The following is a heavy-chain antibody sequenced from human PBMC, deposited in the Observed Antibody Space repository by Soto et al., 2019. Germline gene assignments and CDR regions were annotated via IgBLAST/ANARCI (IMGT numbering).Heavy chain of an antibody. D-gene: IGHD4-4*01. CDR1: GGTFSTYT. V-gene: IGHV1-69*08. CDR3: AGDPDSHYNDSHASSYP. Sequence: QVQLVQSGAEVKKPGSSVKVSCKASGGTFSTYTITWVRQAPGQGLEWMGRIIPIIGIINYAQKFQGRVTISAEKFTGTDYMELTGLRSDDTAVYYCAGDPDSHYNDSHASSYPWGQGTLVTVSS. J-gene: IGHJ5*02. CDR2: IIPIIGII.